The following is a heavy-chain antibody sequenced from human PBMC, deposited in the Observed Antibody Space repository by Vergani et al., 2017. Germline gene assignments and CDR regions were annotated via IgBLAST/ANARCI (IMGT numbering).Heavy chain of an antibody. J-gene: IGHJ4*02. D-gene: IGHD4-11*01. CDR3: AIGLQDHLLDY. Sequence: QVQLQQWGAGLLKPSETLSLTCAVYGGSFSGYYWSWIRQPPGKGLEWIGEINHSGSTNYNPSLKSRVTISVDTSKNQFSLNLSSVTAAATAVYYCAIGLQDHLLDYWGQGTLVTVSS. CDR1: GGSFSGYY. V-gene: IGHV4-34*01. CDR2: INHSGST.